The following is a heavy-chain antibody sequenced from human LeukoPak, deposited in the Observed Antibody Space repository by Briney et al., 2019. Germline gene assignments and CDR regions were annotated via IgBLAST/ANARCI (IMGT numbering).Heavy chain of an antibody. CDR2: IRYDGSNK. Sequence: GGSLRLSCAASGFTFSSYGMHWVRQAPGKGLEWVAFIRYDGSNKYYADSVKGRFTISRDNSKNTLYLQMNSLRAEDTAVYYCANGRSYYDILTGHTFDYYGMDVGGQGTTVTVSS. CDR1: GFTFSSYG. D-gene: IGHD3-9*01. CDR3: ANGRSYYDILTGHTFDYYGMDV. V-gene: IGHV3-30*02. J-gene: IGHJ6*02.